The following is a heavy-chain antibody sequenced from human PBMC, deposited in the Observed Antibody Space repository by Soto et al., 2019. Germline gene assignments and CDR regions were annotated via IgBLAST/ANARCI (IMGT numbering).Heavy chain of an antibody. D-gene: IGHD6-19*01. CDR1: GFTFDDYA. V-gene: IGHV3-9*01. CDR2: ISWNSGSI. CDR3: AKDSSGWYYVSPLVAFDI. J-gene: IGHJ3*02. Sequence: PGGSLRLSCAASGFTFDDYAMHWVRQAPGKGLEWVSGISWNSGSIGYAESVKGRFTISRDNAKNSLYLQMNSLIAEDTALYYCAKDSSGWYYVSPLVAFDIWGQGTMVTVSS.